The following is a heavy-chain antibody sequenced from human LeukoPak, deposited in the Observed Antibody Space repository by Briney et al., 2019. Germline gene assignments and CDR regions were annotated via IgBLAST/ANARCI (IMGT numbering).Heavy chain of an antibody. Sequence: ASVKVSCKASGYTFTGYYMHWVRQAPGQGLECMGWINPNSGGTNYAQKFQGRVTMTRDTSISTAYMELSRLRSDDTAVYYCARCGLDYYDSSGYYPIVIDAFDIWGQGTMVTVSS. V-gene: IGHV1-2*02. J-gene: IGHJ3*02. CDR2: INPNSGGT. CDR3: ARCGLDYYDSSGYYPIVIDAFDI. CDR1: GYTFTGYY. D-gene: IGHD3-22*01.